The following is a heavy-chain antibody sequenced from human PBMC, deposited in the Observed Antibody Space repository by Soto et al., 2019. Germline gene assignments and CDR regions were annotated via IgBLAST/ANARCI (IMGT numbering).Heavy chain of an antibody. CDR2: IIPIFGTA. D-gene: IGHD5-12*01. CDR3: ARGGVATIHYFDY. Sequence: ASVKVSCKASGGTFSSYAISWVRQAPGQGLEWMGGIIPIFGTANYAQKFQGRVTITADESTSTAYMELSSLRSEDTAVYYCARGGVATIHYFDYWGQGTLVTVSS. J-gene: IGHJ4*02. CDR1: GGTFSSYA. V-gene: IGHV1-69*13.